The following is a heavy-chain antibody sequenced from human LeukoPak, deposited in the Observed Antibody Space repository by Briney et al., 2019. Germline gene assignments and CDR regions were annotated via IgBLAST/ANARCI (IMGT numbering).Heavy chain of an antibody. Sequence: PSETLSLTCTVSGGSISSYYWSWIRQPPGKGLEWIGYIYYSGSTDYNPSLESRVTISVDTSKNQFSLKLSSVTAADTAVYYCAREGVTKYYFDYWGQGTPVTVSS. CDR3: AREGVTKYYFDY. V-gene: IGHV4-59*01. CDR1: GGSISSYY. D-gene: IGHD4-11*01. J-gene: IGHJ4*02. CDR2: IYYSGST.